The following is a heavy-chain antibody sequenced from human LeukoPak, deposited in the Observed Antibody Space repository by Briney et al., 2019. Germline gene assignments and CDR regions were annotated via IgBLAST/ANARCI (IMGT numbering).Heavy chain of an antibody. V-gene: IGHV4-38-2*02. CDR2: IYHSGIT. J-gene: IGHJ4*02. CDR3: ARAVGSFDWLPLFDY. CDR1: GYSIRSGFY. D-gene: IGHD3-9*01. Sequence: SETLSLTCTVSGYSIRSGFYWGWIRQPPGKGLEWIGNIYHSGITYYTPSLKSRVTISVDTSKNQFYLKLSSVTAADTAVYYCARAVGSFDWLPLFDYWGQGALVTVSS.